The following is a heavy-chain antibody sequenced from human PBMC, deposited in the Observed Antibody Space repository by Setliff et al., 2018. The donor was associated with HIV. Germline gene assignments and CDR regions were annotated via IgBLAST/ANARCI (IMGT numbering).Heavy chain of an antibody. CDR3: ARDRPRRIVVATNLPNAFDV. CDR1: GFTFSSYV. V-gene: IGHV3-23*01. J-gene: IGHJ3*01. Sequence: GGSLRLSCAASGFTFSSYVMNWVRQAPGKGLEWVSGITDRGDKTYYADSVKGRFTISRDNSNNTLYLQIHGLRADDTAVYYCARDRPRRIVVATNLPNAFDVWGHGTLVTV. CDR2: ITDRGDKT. D-gene: IGHD2-15*01.